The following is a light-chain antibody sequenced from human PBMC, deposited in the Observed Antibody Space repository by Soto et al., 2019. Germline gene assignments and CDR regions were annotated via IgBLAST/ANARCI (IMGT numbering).Light chain of an antibody. J-gene: IGKJ1*01. Sequence: EIVLTQSPGTLSLSPGERATLSCRASQGVATNLAWYQQKPGQPPRLLIYGASTRATGIPARFSGSGSGTEFTLTISSLQSVDFAVYSCQQYNNWPWTFGQGTKVDIK. V-gene: IGKV3-15*01. CDR1: QGVATN. CDR2: GAS. CDR3: QQYNNWPWT.